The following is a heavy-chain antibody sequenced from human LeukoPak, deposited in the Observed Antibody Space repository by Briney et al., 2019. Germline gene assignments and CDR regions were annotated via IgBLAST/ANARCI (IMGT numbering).Heavy chain of an antibody. V-gene: IGHV1-18*04. CDR3: ARIAVAGPYYFDY. J-gene: IGHJ4*02. CDR2: ISAYNGNT. D-gene: IGHD6-19*01. Sequence: ASVKVSCKASGYTFTYRYLHWVRQAPGQGLEWMGWISAYNGNTNYAQKLQGRVTMTTDTSTSTAYMELRSLRSDDTAVYYCARIAVAGPYYFDYWGQGTLVTVSS. CDR1: GYTFTYRY.